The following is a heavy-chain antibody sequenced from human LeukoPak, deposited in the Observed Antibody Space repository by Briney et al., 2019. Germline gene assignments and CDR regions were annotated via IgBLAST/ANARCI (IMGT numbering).Heavy chain of an antibody. CDR2: IYYSGST. J-gene: IGHJ4*02. Sequence: PSETLSLTCTVSGGSISIYYWSWIRQPPGKGLEGIGYIYYSGSTNYNPSLKSRVTISVDKSKNQFSLKLSSVTAADTAVYYCARVSCGGGSCWSDPFDYWGQGTLVTVSS. D-gene: IGHD2-15*01. CDR1: GGSISIYY. V-gene: IGHV4-59*01. CDR3: ARVSCGGGSCWSDPFDY.